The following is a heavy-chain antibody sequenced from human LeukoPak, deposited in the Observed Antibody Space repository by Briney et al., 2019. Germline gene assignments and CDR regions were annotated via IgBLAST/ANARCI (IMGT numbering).Heavy chain of an antibody. J-gene: IGHJ3*02. CDR1: GFTFSSYW. D-gene: IGHD6-19*01. CDR3: ARGAGIAVAGTWGSAFDI. CDR2: INSDGSST. Sequence: GGSLRLSCAASGFTFSSYWMHWVRQAPGKGLVWVSRINSDGSSTCYADSVKGRFTISRHNSKNTLYLQMNSLRAEDTAVYYCARGAGIAVAGTWGSAFDIWGQGTMVTVSS. V-gene: IGHV3-74*01.